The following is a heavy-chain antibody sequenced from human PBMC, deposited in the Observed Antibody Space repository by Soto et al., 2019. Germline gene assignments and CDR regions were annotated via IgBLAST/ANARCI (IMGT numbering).Heavy chain of an antibody. CDR3: ARDGNFAFRGYSFAFDF. D-gene: IGHD5-18*01. J-gene: IGHJ4*01. V-gene: IGHV1-2*06. CDR1: GYRFTAYY. Sequence: SVKVSCKSSGYRFTAYYIHWVRHAPGQGLEWMGRMNIDTGGTTYAHKFQGRVTMTRDTSISTAYMELSSVKSDDTAMYYCARDGNFAFRGYSFAFDFWGQEPWSPSPQ. CDR2: MNIDTGGT.